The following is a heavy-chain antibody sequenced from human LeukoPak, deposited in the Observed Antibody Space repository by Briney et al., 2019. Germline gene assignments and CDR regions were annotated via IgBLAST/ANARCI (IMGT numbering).Heavy chain of an antibody. Sequence: PGGSLRLSCAASGFTFSSYAMSWVRQAPGRGLEWVSAISGSGGSTYYADSVKGRFTISRDNSKNTLYLQMNSLRAEDTAVYYRASRTRPNYYDSSGYYGDWGQGTLVTVSS. J-gene: IGHJ4*02. CDR1: GFTFSSYA. V-gene: IGHV3-23*01. D-gene: IGHD3-22*01. CDR2: ISGSGGST. CDR3: ASRTRPNYYDSSGYYGD.